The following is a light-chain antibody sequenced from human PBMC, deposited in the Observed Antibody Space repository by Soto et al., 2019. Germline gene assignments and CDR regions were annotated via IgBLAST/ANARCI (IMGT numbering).Light chain of an antibody. V-gene: IGKV3-11*01. CDR2: DAS. J-gene: IGKJ4*01. Sequence: EILLTQSPATLSLSPGERATLSCRASQSVGSDLAWYQQKPGQAPRLLIYDASNRATGIPARFSGSGSGTDFTLTISSLEPEDLAVYYCQQRSNWPLTFGGGTKVGIK. CDR3: QQRSNWPLT. CDR1: QSVGSD.